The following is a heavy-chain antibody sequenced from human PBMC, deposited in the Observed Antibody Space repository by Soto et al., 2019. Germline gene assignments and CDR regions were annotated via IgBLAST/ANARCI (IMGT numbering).Heavy chain of an antibody. D-gene: IGHD7-27*01. CDR3: ARPGRDWGSLDY. CDR2: IYYGGST. J-gene: IGHJ4*02. V-gene: IGHV4-59*08. Sequence: QVQLQESGPGLVKPSETLSLTCTVSGDSINTYYWTWIRQSPGKGLEWIAFIYYGGSTNYNPSLKSRVTISVDTSKNQFSLKLNSVTAADTAVYYCARPGRDWGSLDYWGQGTLVTVSS. CDR1: GDSINTYY.